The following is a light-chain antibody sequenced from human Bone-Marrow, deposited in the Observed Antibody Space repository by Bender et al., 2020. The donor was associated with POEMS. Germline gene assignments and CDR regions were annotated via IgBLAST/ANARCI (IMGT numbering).Light chain of an antibody. V-gene: IGLV3-25*03. CDR3: QSADSSLTWV. CDR2: KDN. Sequence: SYELTQPHSVSVSPGQTARITCSGDALPKQYASWYQQRPGQAPLLVIYKDNERPSEIPERFSGSSSGTTVTLTISGVQAEDEADYYCQSADSSLTWVFGGGTKLTVL. CDR1: ALPKQY. J-gene: IGLJ3*02.